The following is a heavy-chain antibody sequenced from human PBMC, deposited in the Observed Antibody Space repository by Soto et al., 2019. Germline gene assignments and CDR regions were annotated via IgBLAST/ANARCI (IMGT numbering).Heavy chain of an antibody. Sequence: SLRLSGTTSGFNFGEYAISWVRQAPGRGLEWVGFIRTKTNGWTTEYVASVKGRFTISRDDSKSIAYLQVNSLKTDDTAMYYCARMETFGSLNWFDPWGQGTLVTVSS. V-gene: IGHV3-49*04. D-gene: IGHD3-16*01. CDR1: GFNFGEYA. CDR2: IRTKTNGWTT. J-gene: IGHJ5*02. CDR3: ARMETFGSLNWFDP.